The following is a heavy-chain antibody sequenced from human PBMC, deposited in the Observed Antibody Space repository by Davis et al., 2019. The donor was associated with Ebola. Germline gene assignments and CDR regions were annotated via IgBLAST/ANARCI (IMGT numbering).Heavy chain of an antibody. V-gene: IGHV4-39*07. Sequence: MPSETLSLTCTVSGGSISSSSYYWSWIRQPPGKGLEWIGEINHSGSTNYNPSLKSRVTISVDTSKNQFSLKLSSVTAADTAVYYCARSGKYCSSTSCYTNWFDPWGQGTLVTVSS. D-gene: IGHD2-2*02. J-gene: IGHJ5*02. CDR1: GGSISSSSYY. CDR2: INHSGST. CDR3: ARSGKYCSSTSCYTNWFDP.